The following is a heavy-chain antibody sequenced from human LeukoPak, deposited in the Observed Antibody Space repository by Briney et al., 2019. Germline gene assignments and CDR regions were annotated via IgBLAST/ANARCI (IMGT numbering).Heavy chain of an antibody. D-gene: IGHD2-8*02. CDR3: AKDVWWSVS. Sequence: GGSLRLSCVASGFTFSNHAMTWVRQAPGKGLEWVSAISADAVDTFYAPSVKGRFTISRDNSKNTLYLQINSLRAEDTAMYYCAKDVWWSVSWGQGTLVTVSS. J-gene: IGHJ5*02. CDR2: ISADAVDT. V-gene: IGHV3-23*01. CDR1: GFTFSNHA.